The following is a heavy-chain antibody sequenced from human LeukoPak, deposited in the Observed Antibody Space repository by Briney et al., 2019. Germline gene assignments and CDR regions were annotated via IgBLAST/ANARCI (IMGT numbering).Heavy chain of an antibody. D-gene: IGHD3-10*01. CDR1: GGSISSYY. J-gene: IGHJ5*02. Sequence: SETLSLTCTVSGGSISSYYWRWIRQPAGKGLEWIGRIYTSGGTDYNPSLKSRVIMSVDTSKNHLSLKLTSVTAADTAVYYCARDSGTTGEVKFDPWGQAILVTVS. CDR2: IYTSGGT. CDR3: ARDSGTTGEVKFDP. V-gene: IGHV4-4*07.